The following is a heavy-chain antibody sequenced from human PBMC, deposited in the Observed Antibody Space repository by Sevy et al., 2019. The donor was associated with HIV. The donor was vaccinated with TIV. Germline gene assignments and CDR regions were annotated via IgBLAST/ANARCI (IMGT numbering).Heavy chain of an antibody. CDR3: ARGPSSSSRRAYYMDV. V-gene: IGHV3-30-3*01. J-gene: IGHJ6*03. Sequence: GGSLRLSCAASGFTFSSYAMRWVRQAPGKGLEWVAVISYDGSNKYYADSVKGRFTISRDNSKNTLYLQMNSLRAEDTAVYYCARGPSSSSRRAYYMDVWGKGTTVTVSS. D-gene: IGHD6-13*01. CDR2: ISYDGSNK. CDR1: GFTFSSYA.